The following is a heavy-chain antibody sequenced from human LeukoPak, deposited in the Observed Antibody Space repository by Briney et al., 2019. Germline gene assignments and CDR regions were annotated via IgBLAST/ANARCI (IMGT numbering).Heavy chain of an antibody. V-gene: IGHV3-11*06. CDR3: ARYNWNYFYWFDP. Sequence: GGSLRLSCAASGFTFTDYYMSWIRQAPGKGLEWVSYISSGSSYTNYADSVKGRFTISRDNAKKSLFLQMNSLRAEDTAVYYCARYNWNYFYWFDPWGQGTLVTVSS. CDR1: GFTFTDYY. D-gene: IGHD1-7*01. CDR2: ISSGSSYT. J-gene: IGHJ5*02.